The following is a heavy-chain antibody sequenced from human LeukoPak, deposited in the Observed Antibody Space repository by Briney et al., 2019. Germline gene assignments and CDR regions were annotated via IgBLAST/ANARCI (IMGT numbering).Heavy chain of an antibody. D-gene: IGHD4-17*01. V-gene: IGHV4-59*08. CDR3: ARVSVTTETDWFDP. CDR2: IYYIGST. CDR1: GGSISNYY. J-gene: IGHJ5*02. Sequence: SETLSLTCTVSGGSISNYYWSWIRQPPGKELEWIGYIYYIGSTNYNPSLKSRVTISVDTSKNQFSLKLSSVTAADTAVYYCARVSVTTETDWFDPWGQGTLVTVSS.